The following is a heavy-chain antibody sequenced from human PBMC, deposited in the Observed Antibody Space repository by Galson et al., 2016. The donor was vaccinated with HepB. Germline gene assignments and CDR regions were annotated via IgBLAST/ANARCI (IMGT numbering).Heavy chain of an antibody. J-gene: IGHJ4*02. CDR1: GSTFISDW. D-gene: IGHD6-19*01. CDR3: ARDGQSAFDC. CDR2: INSDGSTT. V-gene: IGHV3-74*01. Sequence: SLRLSCAASGSTFISDWMHWVRQSPGKGLVWVARINSDGSTTSHADSVKGRFTISRDNAKNTLYLQMNSLRAEDTAVYYCARDGQSAFDCWGQGTQVTVSS.